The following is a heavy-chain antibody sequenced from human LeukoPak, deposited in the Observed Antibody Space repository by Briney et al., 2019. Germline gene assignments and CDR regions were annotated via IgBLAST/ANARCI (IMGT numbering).Heavy chain of an antibody. CDR3: AITGGPTVTVFDL. CDR1: GFIFRNYW. CDR2: INHDGGDK. D-gene: IGHD4-17*01. Sequence: GGSLRLSCVASGFIFRNYWMSWVRQAPGKGLEWVANINHDGGDKNYVDSVKGRFTISRDNAKSSLYLQMSSLRVEDTAVYYCAITGGPTVTVFDLWGQGTLVTVSS. V-gene: IGHV3-7*02. J-gene: IGHJ4*02.